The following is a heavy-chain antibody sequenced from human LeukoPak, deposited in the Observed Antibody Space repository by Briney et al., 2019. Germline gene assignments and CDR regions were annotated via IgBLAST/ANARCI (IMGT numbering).Heavy chain of an antibody. CDR3: ARRWNYGRNYYIDV. Sequence: SETLSLTCAVYGWSFSNYYWRWIRQPPGKGLEWIGEINDSGRINYNPSLMSRVTVSVDTSKNQFSLRLTSVTATDTAVYYCARRWNYGRNYYIDVWGNGATVSVSS. J-gene: IGHJ6*03. CDR2: INDSGRI. CDR1: GWSFSNYY. D-gene: IGHD1-7*01. V-gene: IGHV4-34*01.